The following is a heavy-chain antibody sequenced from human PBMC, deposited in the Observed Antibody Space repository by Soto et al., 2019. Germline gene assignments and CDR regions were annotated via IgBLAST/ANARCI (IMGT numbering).Heavy chain of an antibody. CDR3: ARCRANYYDRSGYSPADY. D-gene: IGHD3-22*01. J-gene: IGHJ4*02. CDR2: IIPIFGTA. V-gene: IGHV1-69*13. Sequence: ASVKVSCKASGGTFSSYAISWVRQAPGQGLEWMGGIIPIFGTANYAQKFQGRVTITADESTSTAYMELSSLRSEDTAVYYCARCRANYYDRSGYSPADYWGQGTRVTVSS. CDR1: GGTFSSYA.